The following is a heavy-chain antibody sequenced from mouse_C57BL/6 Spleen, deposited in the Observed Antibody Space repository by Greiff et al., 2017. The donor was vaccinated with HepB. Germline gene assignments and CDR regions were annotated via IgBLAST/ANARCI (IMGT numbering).Heavy chain of an antibody. CDR1: GYTFTSYW. Sequence: QVQLQQPGAELVRPGSSVKLSCKASGYTFTSYWMHWVKQRPIQGLEWIGNIDPSDSETHYNQKFKDKATLTVDKSSSTAYMQLSSLTSEDSAVYYCARERTGNAMDYWGQGTSVTVSS. D-gene: IGHD4-1*01. CDR3: ARERTGNAMDY. CDR2: IDPSDSET. V-gene: IGHV1-52*01. J-gene: IGHJ4*01.